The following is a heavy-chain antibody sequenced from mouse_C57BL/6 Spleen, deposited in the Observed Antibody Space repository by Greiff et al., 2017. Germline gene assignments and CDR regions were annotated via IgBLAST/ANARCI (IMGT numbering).Heavy chain of an antibody. Sequence: EVKVEESGGGLVKPGGSLKLSCAASGFTFSSYAMSWVRQTPEKRLEWVATISDGGSYTYYPDNVKGRFTISRDNAKNNLYLQMSHLKSEDTAMYYCARDLYDYDGYWGQGTTLTVSS. CDR3: ARDLYDYDGY. D-gene: IGHD2-4*01. CDR2: ISDGGSYT. V-gene: IGHV5-4*01. J-gene: IGHJ2*01. CDR1: GFTFSSYA.